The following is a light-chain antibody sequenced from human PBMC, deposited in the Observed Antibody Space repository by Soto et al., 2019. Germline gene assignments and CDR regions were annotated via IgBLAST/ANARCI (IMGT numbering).Light chain of an antibody. CDR2: GNS. J-gene: IGLJ2*01. V-gene: IGLV1-40*01. Sequence: QSALTQPPSVSGAPGQRVTISCTGSSSNIGAGYDVHWYQQLPGTAPKLLIYGNSNRPSGVPDRFSGSKSGTSASLAITGLQADDEADYYCQSYDSSLSVHVVFGGGTKVTVL. CDR1: SSNIGAGYD. CDR3: QSYDSSLSVHVV.